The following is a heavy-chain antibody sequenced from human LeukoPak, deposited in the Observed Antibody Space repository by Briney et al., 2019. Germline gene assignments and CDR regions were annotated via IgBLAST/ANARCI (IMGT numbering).Heavy chain of an antibody. CDR3: ARDYYDSSGYSFDY. Sequence: PGGSLRLSCAASGFTFSSYVMSWVRQAPGKGLEWVSTTSGSGDNTYYADSVKGRFTISRDNSKNTLYLQMNSLRAEDTAVYYCARDYYDSSGYSFDYWGQGTLVTVSS. J-gene: IGHJ4*02. CDR2: TSGSGDNT. V-gene: IGHV3-23*01. CDR1: GFTFSSYV. D-gene: IGHD3-22*01.